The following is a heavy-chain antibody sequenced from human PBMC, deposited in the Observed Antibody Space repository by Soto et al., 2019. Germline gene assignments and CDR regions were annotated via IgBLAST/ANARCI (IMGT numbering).Heavy chain of an antibody. CDR1: GFTFSSYA. J-gene: IGHJ4*02. D-gene: IGHD5-12*01. V-gene: IGHV3-23*01. Sequence: GGSLRLSCAASGFTFSSYAMSWVRQAPGKGLEWVSAISGSGGSTYYADSVKGRFTISRDNSKNTLYLQMNSLRAEDTAVYYCAKVVRIYSGYDYSFDYWGQGTLVTVSS. CDR2: ISGSGGST. CDR3: AKVVRIYSGYDYSFDY.